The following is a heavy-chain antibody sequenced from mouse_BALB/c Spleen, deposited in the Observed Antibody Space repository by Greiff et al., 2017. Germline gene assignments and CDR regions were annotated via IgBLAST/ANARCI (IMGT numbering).Heavy chain of an antibody. CDR3: ALYYGNYAWFAY. CDR2: IDPENGNT. D-gene: IGHD2-1*01. Sequence: EVKLVESGAELVRPGALVKLSCKASGFNIKDYYMHWVKQRPEQGLEWIGWIDPENGNTIYDPKFQGKASITADTSSNTAYLQLSSLTSEDTAVYYCALYYGNYAWFAYWGQGTLVTVSA. J-gene: IGHJ3*01. CDR1: GFNIKDYY. V-gene: IGHV14-1*02.